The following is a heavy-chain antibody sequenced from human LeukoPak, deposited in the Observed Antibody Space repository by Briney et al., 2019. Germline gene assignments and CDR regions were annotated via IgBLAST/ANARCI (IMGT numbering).Heavy chain of an antibody. CDR2: MNPNSGNT. CDR3: ARGGRGSSSSFDY. Sequence: ASVRVPFMEAGYTFTGYEMNWVRQATGKRLEWMGWMNPNSGNTGYAQKFQGRVTMTRNTSISTAYMELSSLRSEDTAVYYCARGGRGSSSSFDYWGQGTLVTVSS. D-gene: IGHD6-6*01. J-gene: IGHJ4*02. V-gene: IGHV1-8*01. CDR1: GYTFTGYE.